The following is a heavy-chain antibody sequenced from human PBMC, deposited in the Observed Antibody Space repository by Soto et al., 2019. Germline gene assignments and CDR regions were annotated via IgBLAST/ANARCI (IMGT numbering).Heavy chain of an antibody. CDR2: IYYSGST. V-gene: IGHV4-31*03. D-gene: IGHD3-16*02. J-gene: IGHJ4*02. CDR3: ARVFYPRPYFDY. Sequence: PSETLSLTCTVSGGSISSGGYYWSWIRQHPGKGLEWIGYIYYSGSTYYNPSLKSRVTISVDTSKNQFSLKLSSVTAADTAVYYCARVFYPRPYFDYWGQGTLVTVS. CDR1: GGSISSGGYY.